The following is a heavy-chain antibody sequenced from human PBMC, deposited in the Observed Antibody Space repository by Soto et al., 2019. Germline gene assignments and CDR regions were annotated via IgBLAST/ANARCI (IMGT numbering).Heavy chain of an antibody. CDR3: ARVALINYDFWSGPSGTFDP. D-gene: IGHD3-3*01. Sequence: GASVKVSCKASGYTFTSYAMHWVRQAPGQRLEWMGWINAGNGNTKYSQKFQGRVTITRDTSASTAYMELSSLRSEDTAVYYCARVALINYDFWSGPSGTFDPWGKGTLVTVSS. J-gene: IGHJ5*02. CDR2: INAGNGNT. CDR1: GYTFTSYA. V-gene: IGHV1-3*01.